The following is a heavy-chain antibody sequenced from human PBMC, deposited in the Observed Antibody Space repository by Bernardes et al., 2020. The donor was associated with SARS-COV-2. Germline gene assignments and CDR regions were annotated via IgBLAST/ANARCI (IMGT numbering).Heavy chain of an antibody. V-gene: IGHV4-61*01. CDR3: ARNPRLVDTPIGRDWYFDL. Sequence: SETLSLTCTVSGDSVSSASYFWNWIRQPPGKGLEWIGYIYYSGSTNYNPSLKSRVTISVDTSKNQFSLKLSSVTAADTAVYYCARNPRLVDTPIGRDWYFDLWGRGTLVTVSS. CDR1: GDSVSSASYF. J-gene: IGHJ2*01. D-gene: IGHD5-18*01. CDR2: IYYSGST.